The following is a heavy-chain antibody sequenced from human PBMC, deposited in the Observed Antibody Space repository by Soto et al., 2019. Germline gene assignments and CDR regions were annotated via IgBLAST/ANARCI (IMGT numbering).Heavy chain of an antibody. Sequence: GGSLRLSCAASGFTFSSYGMHWVRQAPGKGLEWVAVIWYDGSNKYYADSVKGRFTISRDNSKNTLYLQMNSLRAEDTAVYYCARPNIAAADFDYWDQGTLVTVSS. J-gene: IGHJ4*02. CDR3: ARPNIAAADFDY. D-gene: IGHD6-13*01. CDR2: IWYDGSNK. V-gene: IGHV3-33*01. CDR1: GFTFSSYG.